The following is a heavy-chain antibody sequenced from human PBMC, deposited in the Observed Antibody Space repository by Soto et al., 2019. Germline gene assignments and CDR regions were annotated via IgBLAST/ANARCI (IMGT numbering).Heavy chain of an antibody. CDR3: ARTYYEFWSVSTAGGMDV. Sequence: EVQLVESGGGLVKPGGSLRLSCAASGFTFSSYSMNWVRQAPGKGLEWVSSISSSSGYIYYADSVKGRFTISRDNAKNARYLQINSLRAEDTAVYYCARTYYEFWSVSTAGGMDVWCQGATLTVSS. CDR1: GFTFSSYS. J-gene: IGHJ6*02. D-gene: IGHD3-3*01. CDR2: ISSSSGYI. V-gene: IGHV3-21*01.